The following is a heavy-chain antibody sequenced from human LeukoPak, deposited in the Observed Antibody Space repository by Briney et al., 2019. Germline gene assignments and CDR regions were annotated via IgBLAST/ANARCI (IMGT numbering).Heavy chain of an antibody. CDR2: IRQEGTKK. Sequence: PGGSLRLSCAASGFIFNNYWMSWLRQAPGKGREWVANIRQEGTKKNYVDSVEGRFTISRDNAQNSVYLQMSSLRAEDTAVYYCATDTGHGYFESWGQGTLVTVSS. J-gene: IGHJ4*02. CDR3: ATDTGHGYFES. CDR1: GFIFNNYW. D-gene: IGHD4-17*01. V-gene: IGHV3-7*01.